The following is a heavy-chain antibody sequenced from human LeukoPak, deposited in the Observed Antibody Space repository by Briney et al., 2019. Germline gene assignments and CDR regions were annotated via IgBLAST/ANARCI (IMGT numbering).Heavy chain of an antibody. J-gene: IGHJ3*02. CDR1: GYTLTELS. CDR2: FDPEDGET. CDR3: ATGLLYDSSGYYLLLAFDI. V-gene: IGHV1-24*01. D-gene: IGHD3-22*01. Sequence: ASVKVSCKVSGYTLTELSMHWVRQAPGKELEWMGGFDPEDGETIYAQKFQGRATMTEDTSTDTAYMELSSLRSEDTAVYYCATGLLYDSSGYYLLLAFDIWGQGTMVTVSS.